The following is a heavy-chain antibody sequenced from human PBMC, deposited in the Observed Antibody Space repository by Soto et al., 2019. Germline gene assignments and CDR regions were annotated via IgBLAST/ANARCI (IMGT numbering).Heavy chain of an antibody. CDR2: ISAYNGNT. J-gene: IGHJ6*02. Sequence: QVQLVQSGAVVKKPGASVKVSCKASGYTFSSYGISWVRQAPGQGLEWMGWISAYNGNTNYAQKLQGRVTMTTDTSTSTAYMELRSLRSDDTAVYYCARGPNYDILTGNYDGMDVWGQGTTVTVSS. V-gene: IGHV1-18*01. CDR1: GYTFSSYG. D-gene: IGHD3-9*01. CDR3: ARGPNYDILTGNYDGMDV.